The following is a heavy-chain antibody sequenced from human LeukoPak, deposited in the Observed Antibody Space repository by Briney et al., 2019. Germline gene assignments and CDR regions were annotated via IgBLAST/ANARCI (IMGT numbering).Heavy chain of an antibody. J-gene: IGHJ3*02. D-gene: IGHD6-13*01. Sequence: SETLSLTCAVYGXSFSGYYWSWIRQPPGKGLEWIGEINHSGSTNYNPSLKSRVTISVDTSKNQFSLNLSSVTAADTAVYYCARIGLLTAAVTGTFDIWGQGTMVTVSS. CDR1: GXSFSGYY. V-gene: IGHV4-34*01. CDR3: ARIGLLTAAVTGTFDI. CDR2: INHSGST.